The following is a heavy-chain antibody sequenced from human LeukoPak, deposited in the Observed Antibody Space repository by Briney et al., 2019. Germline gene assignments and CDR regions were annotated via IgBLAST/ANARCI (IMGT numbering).Heavy chain of an antibody. CDR3: ARGRSFEGYFDY. V-gene: IGHV4-34*01. Sequence: SETLSLTCAVYGGSFSGYYWSWIRQPPGKGLEWIGEINHSGSTNYNPSLKSRVTISVDTSKSQFSLKLSSVTAADTAVYYCARGRSFEGYFDYWGQGTLVTVSS. D-gene: IGHD6-6*01. J-gene: IGHJ4*02. CDR1: GGSFSGYY. CDR2: INHSGST.